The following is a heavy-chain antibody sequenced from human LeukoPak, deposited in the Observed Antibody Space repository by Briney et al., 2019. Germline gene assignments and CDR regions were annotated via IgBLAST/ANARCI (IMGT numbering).Heavy chain of an antibody. J-gene: IGHJ3*02. V-gene: IGHV1-24*01. Sequence: AASVKVSCKVSGYTLTELSMHWVRQAPGKGLEWMGGFDPEDGETIYAQKFQGRVTMTEDTSTDTAYMELSSLRSEDTAVYYCATEDSGTNGYAFDIWGQGTMVTASS. CDR2: FDPEDGET. CDR3: ATEDSGTNGYAFDI. CDR1: GYTLTELS. D-gene: IGHD1-26*01.